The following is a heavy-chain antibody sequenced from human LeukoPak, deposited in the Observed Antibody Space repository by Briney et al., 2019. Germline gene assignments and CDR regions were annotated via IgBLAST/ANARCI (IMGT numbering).Heavy chain of an antibody. J-gene: IGHJ4*02. CDR1: GFTFSSYG. CDR2: IWYDGSNK. D-gene: IGHD6-13*01. V-gene: IGHV3-33*03. Sequence: GGSLRLSCAASGFTFSSYGMHWVRQAPGKGLEWVAVIWYDGSNKYYADSVKDRFTISRDNAKNTVYLQMNSLRAEDTAVYYCASASSHRIAAGGDYWGQGTLVTVSS. CDR3: ASASSHRIAAGGDY.